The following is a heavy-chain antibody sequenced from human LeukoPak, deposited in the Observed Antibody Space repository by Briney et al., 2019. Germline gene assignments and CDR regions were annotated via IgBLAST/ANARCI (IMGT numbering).Heavy chain of an antibody. Sequence: SETLSLTCTVSGGSISSGGYYWSWIRQHPGKGLEWIGYIYYSGSTYYNPSLKSRVTISVDTSKNQFSLKLSSVTAADTAVYYCASGGWYCSSTSCTGDYYYYYGMDVWGKGTTVTVSS. J-gene: IGHJ6*04. D-gene: IGHD2-2*01. CDR3: ASGGWYCSSTSCTGDYYYYYGMDV. V-gene: IGHV4-31*03. CDR2: IYYSGST. CDR1: GGSISSGGYY.